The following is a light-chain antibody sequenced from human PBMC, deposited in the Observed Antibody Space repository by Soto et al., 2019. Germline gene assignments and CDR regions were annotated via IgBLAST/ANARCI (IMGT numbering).Light chain of an antibody. Sequence: EIVLTQTPGTLSLSPGERATLSCRASQSVTSSHLAWYQQKPGQAPRLLIYGASTRATGIPDRFSGRGSDTDFSLTIRRLDPEDFAMYYCLLYFSPDRYTFGPGTKVQIQ. CDR2: GAS. J-gene: IGKJ2*01. CDR3: LLYFSPDRYT. V-gene: IGKV3-20*01. CDR1: QSVTSSH.